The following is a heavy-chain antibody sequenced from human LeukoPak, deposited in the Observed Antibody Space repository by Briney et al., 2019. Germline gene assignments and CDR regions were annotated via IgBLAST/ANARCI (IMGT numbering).Heavy chain of an antibody. J-gene: IGHJ4*02. CDR3: ARFGGSDWLSYSGFDY. D-gene: IGHD3-9*01. CDR2: IHHSGST. V-gene: IGHV4-4*02. Sequence: SETLSLTCAVYGGSITTSNWWSWVRQPPEKGLEWIGEIHHSGSTSYNPSLKSRVTISVDTSKNQFSLKLSSVTAADTAVYYCARFGGSDWLSYSGFDYWGQGTLVTVSS. CDR1: GGSITTSNW.